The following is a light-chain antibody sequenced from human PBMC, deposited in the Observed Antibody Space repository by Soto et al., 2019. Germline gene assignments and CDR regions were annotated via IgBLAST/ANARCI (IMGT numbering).Light chain of an antibody. CDR2: GNS. Sequence: QSVLTQPPSGSGAPGQRVTISCTGSSSNIGAGYDVHGYQQLPGTAPKLLIYGNSNRPSGVPDRFSGSKSGTSASLAITGLQAEDEADYYCQSYGVFGTGTKLTVL. CDR3: QSYGV. CDR1: SSNIGAGYD. J-gene: IGLJ1*01. V-gene: IGLV1-40*01.